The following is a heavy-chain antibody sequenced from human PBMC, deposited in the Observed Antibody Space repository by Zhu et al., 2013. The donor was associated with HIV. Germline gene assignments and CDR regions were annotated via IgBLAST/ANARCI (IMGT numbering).Heavy chain of an antibody. CDR3: ARGGRATVVTNNLRPQAFGH. CDR1: GYTFTAYY. Sequence: QVQLLQSGPQVTKPGASMRLSCQTSGYTFTAYYLHWVRQAPGQRPEWMGWINPSSGDTNYAQRFQGRVTMTSDTSINTAYMELSGLTSDDTAVYNCARGGRATVVTNNLRPQAFGHWGQGTLVTVSS. D-gene: IGHD3-22*01. J-gene: IGHJ4*02. V-gene: IGHV1-2*02. CDR2: INPSSGDT.